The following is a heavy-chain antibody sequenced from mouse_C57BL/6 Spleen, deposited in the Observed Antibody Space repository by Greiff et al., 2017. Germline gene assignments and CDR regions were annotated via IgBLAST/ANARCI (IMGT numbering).Heavy chain of an antibody. Sequence: VQLQQSGAELVKPGASVKISCKASGYAFSSYWMNWVKQRPGKGLAWIGQIYPGDGDTNYNGKFKGKATLTADKSSSTAYMQLSSLTSEDSAVYFCARSSTAQAFAYWGQGTLVTVAA. CDR2: IYPGDGDT. D-gene: IGHD3-2*02. CDR3: ARSSTAQAFAY. CDR1: GYAFSSYW. J-gene: IGHJ3*01. V-gene: IGHV1-80*01.